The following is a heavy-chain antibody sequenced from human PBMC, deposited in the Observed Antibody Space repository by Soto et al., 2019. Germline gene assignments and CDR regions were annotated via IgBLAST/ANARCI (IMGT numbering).Heavy chain of an antibody. CDR2: IWYDGSNK. D-gene: IGHD3-10*01. Sequence: GGSLRLSCVASGFTFSSYGMHWVRQAPGKGLEWVAVIWYDGSNKYYADSVKGRFTISRDNSKNTLYLQMNSLRAEDTAVYYCATGGGDYYGSGSYYNPGNWFDPWGQGTLVTVSS. V-gene: IGHV3-33*01. J-gene: IGHJ5*02. CDR3: ATGGGDYYGSGSYYNPGNWFDP. CDR1: GFTFSSYG.